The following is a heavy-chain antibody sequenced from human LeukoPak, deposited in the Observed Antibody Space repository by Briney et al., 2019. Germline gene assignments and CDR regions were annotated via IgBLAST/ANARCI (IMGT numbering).Heavy chain of an antibody. CDR1: GGSISSYY. J-gene: IGHJ4*02. CDR2: IYYSGST. Sequence: SETLSLTCTVSGGSISSYYWSWIRQPPGKGLEWIGYIYYSGSTNYNPSLKSRVTISVDTSKNQFSLKLSSVTAADTAVYYCARLGAGPTYYDFWSGYSSFYFDYWGQGTLVTASS. CDR3: ARLGAGPTYYDFWSGYSSFYFDY. D-gene: IGHD3-3*01. V-gene: IGHV4-59*08.